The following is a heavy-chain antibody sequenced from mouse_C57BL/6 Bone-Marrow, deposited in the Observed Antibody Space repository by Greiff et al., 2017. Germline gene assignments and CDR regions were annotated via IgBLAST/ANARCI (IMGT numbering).Heavy chain of an antibody. CDR1: GYTFTNYW. D-gene: IGHD1-1*01. Sequence: VQLQQSGAELVRPGTSVKMSCKASGYTFTNYWIGWAKQRPGHGLEWIGDIYPGGGYTNYNEKFKGKATLTADKSSSTAYMQFSSLTSEDSAIYYCAVGPHYCGSFYCFGYWGQGTPLTVSS. J-gene: IGHJ2*01. CDR3: AVGPHYCGSFYCFGY. V-gene: IGHV1-63*01. CDR2: IYPGGGYT.